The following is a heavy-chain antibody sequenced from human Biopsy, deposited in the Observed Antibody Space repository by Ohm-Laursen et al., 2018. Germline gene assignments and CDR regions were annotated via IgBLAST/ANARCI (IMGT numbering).Heavy chain of an antibody. CDR1: GGSIISYY. Sequence: PSETLSLTCTVSGGSIISYYWTWIRQPPGKGLEWIGYVYNGGITNYNPYLKSRVTISKDTSKNQFSLKVNSVTAADTAVYYCARAPRDSFWCGSEKRGLWLDPWGQGTLVIVSS. CDR3: ARAPRDSFWCGSEKRGLWLDP. V-gene: IGHV4-59*01. D-gene: IGHD3-3*01. J-gene: IGHJ5*02. CDR2: VYNGGIT.